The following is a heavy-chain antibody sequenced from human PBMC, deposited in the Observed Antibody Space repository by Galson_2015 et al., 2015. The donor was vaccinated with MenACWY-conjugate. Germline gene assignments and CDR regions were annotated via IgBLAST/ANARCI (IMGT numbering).Heavy chain of an antibody. CDR3: VRVGLVSTGDD. D-gene: IGHD5/OR15-5a*01. J-gene: IGHJ4*02. V-gene: IGHV3-20*04. Sequence: SLRLSCAASGFTFGDSAMHWVRQAPRGGLEWVSAINWSATSTSYADSVKGRFTISRDNAKNSLYLQMSSLRVEDTAFYFCVRVGLVSTGDDWGQGALVTVSS. CDR2: INWSATST. CDR1: GFTFGDSA.